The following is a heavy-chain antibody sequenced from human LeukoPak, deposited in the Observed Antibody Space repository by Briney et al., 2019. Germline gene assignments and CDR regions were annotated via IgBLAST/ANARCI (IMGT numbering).Heavy chain of an antibody. CDR3: ARRRDGYNYFDY. CDR1: GYSFTSYS. V-gene: IGHV5-51*01. J-gene: IGHJ4*02. Sequence: GESLKISCKGSGYSFTSYSIAWVRQMPGKGLEWMGIIYPGDSDTRYSPSFQGQVTLSADKSISTAYLQWSSLKASDTATYYCARRRDGYNYFDYWSQGTLVTVSS. CDR2: IYPGDSDT. D-gene: IGHD5-24*01.